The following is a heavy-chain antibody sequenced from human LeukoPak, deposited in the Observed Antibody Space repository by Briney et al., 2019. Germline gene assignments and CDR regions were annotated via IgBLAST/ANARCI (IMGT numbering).Heavy chain of an antibody. CDR1: GGSIGSYY. CDR2: IYYSGST. J-gene: IGHJ4*02. V-gene: IGHV4-39*01. CDR3: ARLNLGFPLDY. D-gene: IGHD3-10*01. Sequence: SETLSLTCTVSGGSIGSYYWGWIRQPPGKGLEWIGSIYYSGSTYYNPSLKSRVTISVDTSKNQFSLKLSSVTAADTAVYYCARLNLGFPLDYWGQGTLVTVSS.